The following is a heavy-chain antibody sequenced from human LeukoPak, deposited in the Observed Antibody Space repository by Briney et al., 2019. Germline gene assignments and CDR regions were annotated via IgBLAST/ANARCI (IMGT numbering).Heavy chain of an antibody. Sequence: GASVKVPCKASGGTFSSYAISWVRQAPGQGLEWMGRIIPILGIANYAQKFQGRVTITADKSTSTAYMELSSLRSEDTAVYYCAREAGSGSGKHIWGQGTMVTVSS. J-gene: IGHJ3*02. CDR1: GGTFSSYA. V-gene: IGHV1-69*04. CDR3: AREAGSGSGKHI. D-gene: IGHD3-10*01. CDR2: IIPILGIA.